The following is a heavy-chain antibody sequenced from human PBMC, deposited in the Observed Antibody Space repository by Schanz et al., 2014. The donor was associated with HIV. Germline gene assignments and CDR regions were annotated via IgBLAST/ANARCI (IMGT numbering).Heavy chain of an antibody. Sequence: EVQLSESGGGSVQPGGSLRLSCAASGFTFSSYAMTWVRQAPGKGLEWVSGMSWNRRRIGYGDAVKGRFTISRDNAKNTLYLQMNSLRAEDTALYYCAKEMVSRYYGDAFNIWGQGTMVTVSS. CDR1: GFTFSSYA. J-gene: IGHJ3*02. CDR2: MSWNRRRI. CDR3: AKEMVSRYYGDAFNI. V-gene: IGHV3-9*01. D-gene: IGHD3-16*01.